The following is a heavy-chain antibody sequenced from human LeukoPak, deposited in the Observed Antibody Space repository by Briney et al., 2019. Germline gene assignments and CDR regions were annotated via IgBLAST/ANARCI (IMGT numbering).Heavy chain of an antibody. CDR3: ARSLGYCSGASCHNYYGMDV. J-gene: IGHJ6*02. V-gene: IGHV4-31*03. D-gene: IGHD2-15*01. CDR1: GGSISSGGYY. Sequence: SETLSLTCTVSGGSISSGGYYWSWIRQHPGKGLEWIGYIYYSGSTYYNPSLKSRVTISVDTSKNQFSLKLSSVTAADTAVYYCARSLGYCSGASCHNYYGMDVWGQGTTVTVSS. CDR2: IYYSGST.